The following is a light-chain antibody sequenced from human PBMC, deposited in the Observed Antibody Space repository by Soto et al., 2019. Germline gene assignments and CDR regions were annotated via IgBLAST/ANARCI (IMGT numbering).Light chain of an antibody. V-gene: IGLV2-14*01. CDR1: EVGAHRF. Sequence: QSALTQPASVSGSPGQSITISCTGTEVGAHRFVYWYQQLPGTAPKLLILEVIERSSGISPRFSCSKASNTASLTIVGLQADDEAYYFCSTYASASTSFGGGTKLTVL. CDR3: STYASASTS. CDR2: EVI. J-gene: IGLJ2*01.